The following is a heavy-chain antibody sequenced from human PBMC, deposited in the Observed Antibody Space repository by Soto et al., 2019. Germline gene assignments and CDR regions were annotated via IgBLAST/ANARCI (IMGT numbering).Heavy chain of an antibody. CDR2: IYYSGST. D-gene: IGHD3-10*01. V-gene: IGHV4-59*01. CDR3: ARGSITMVRGVITPTEYFQH. CDR1: GGSISSYY. J-gene: IGHJ1*01. Sequence: SETLSLTCTVSGGSISSYYWSWIRQPPGKGLDWIGYIYYSGSTNYNPSLKSRVTISVDTSKNQFSLKLSSVTAADTAVYYCARGSITMVRGVITPTEYFQHWGQGTLVTVSS.